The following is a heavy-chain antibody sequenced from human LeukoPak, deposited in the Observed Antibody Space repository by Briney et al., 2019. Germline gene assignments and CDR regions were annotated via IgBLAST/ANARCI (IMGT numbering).Heavy chain of an antibody. D-gene: IGHD2-2*01. CDR1: GFTFSSYA. CDR3: ARDVTSCCGFDY. J-gene: IGHJ4*02. V-gene: IGHV3-30-3*01. CDR2: ISYDGSNK. Sequence: GRSLRLSCAASGFTFSSYAMHWVRQAPGKGLEWVAVISYDGSNKYYADSVKGRFTISRDNSKNTLYLQMNSLRAEDTAVYYCARDVTSCCGFDYWGQGTLVTVSS.